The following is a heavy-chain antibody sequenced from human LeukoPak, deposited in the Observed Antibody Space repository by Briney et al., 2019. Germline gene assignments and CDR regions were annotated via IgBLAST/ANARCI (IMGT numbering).Heavy chain of an antibody. CDR3: AKDSGYYYYMDV. CDR2: ISASGGRT. CDR1: GFTFSSYA. Sequence: PGGSLRLSCAASGFTFSSYAMSWVRQAPGKGLEWVSVISASGGRTSYADSVKGRFTVSRDNSKNTLYLQMNSLRAEDTAVYYCAKDSGYYYYMDVWGKGTTVTVSS. V-gene: IGHV3-23*01. J-gene: IGHJ6*03.